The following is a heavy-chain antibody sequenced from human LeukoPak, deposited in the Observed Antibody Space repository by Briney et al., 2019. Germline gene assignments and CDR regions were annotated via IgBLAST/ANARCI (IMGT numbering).Heavy chain of an antibody. CDR1: GYTLTELS. J-gene: IGHJ3*02. V-gene: IGHV1-24*01. D-gene: IGHD1-14*01. CDR3: ATMNHRMGGAFDI. Sequence: GASVKVPCKVSGYTLTELSMHWVRQAPGKGLEWMGGFDPEDGETIYAQKFQGRVTMTEDTSTDTAYMELSSLRSEDTAVYYCATMNHRMGGAFDIWGQGTMVTVSS. CDR2: FDPEDGET.